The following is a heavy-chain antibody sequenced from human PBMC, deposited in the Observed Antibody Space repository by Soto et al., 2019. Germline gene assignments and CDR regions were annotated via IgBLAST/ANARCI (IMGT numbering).Heavy chain of an antibody. V-gene: IGHV3-23*01. D-gene: IGHD2-15*01. CDR2: ISATGGST. Sequence: EVQLLESGGGLVQPGGSLRLSCAASGFSFSTYAMAWVRQAPGKGLDWVSLISATGGSTYYADSVKGRFTISRDNSKNILYLQVNSLRAEDTALYYCTRDSNTADVGPRPIGYFDLWGRGTLVTVSA. CDR1: GFSFSTYA. CDR3: TRDSNTADVGPRPIGYFDL. J-gene: IGHJ2*01.